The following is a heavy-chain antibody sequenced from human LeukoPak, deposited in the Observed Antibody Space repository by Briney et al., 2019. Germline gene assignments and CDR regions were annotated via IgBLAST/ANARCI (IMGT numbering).Heavy chain of an antibody. J-gene: IGHJ4*02. Sequence: GGSLRLSCAASGFTFTNYAIHWVRQAPGKGLEWVAVISYDGSNKYYADSVKGRFTISRDNSKNTLFLQMNSLRAEDTALCYCARAHIVVVVAAPDYWGQGTLVTVSS. CDR2: ISYDGSNK. CDR1: GFTFTNYA. CDR3: ARAHIVVVVAAPDY. V-gene: IGHV3-30-3*01. D-gene: IGHD2-15*01.